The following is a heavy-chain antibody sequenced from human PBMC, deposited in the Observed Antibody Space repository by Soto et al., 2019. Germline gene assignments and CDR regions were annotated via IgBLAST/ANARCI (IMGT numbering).Heavy chain of an antibody. V-gene: IGHV4-39*01. Sequence: QLQLQESGPGLLMPSETLSPTCPVSCGSIHSDNYSWNWIRQPPGKGLEWIGSNFYTGSTFYNPSLKSRGTLSVVTSKNHCSQRLTSVTAADTAVYSCSRRGSGYERYHDYWGQGTMVTVSS. D-gene: IGHD5-12*01. CDR2: NFYTGST. J-gene: IGHJ4*02. CDR3: SRRGSGYERYHDY. CDR1: CGSIHSDNYS.